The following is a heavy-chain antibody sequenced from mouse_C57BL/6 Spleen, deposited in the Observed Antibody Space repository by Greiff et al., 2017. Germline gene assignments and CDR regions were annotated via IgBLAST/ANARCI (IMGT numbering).Heavy chain of an antibody. CDR2: IDPEDGDT. CDR1: GFNIKDYY. V-gene: IGHV14-1*01. Sequence: EVQLQPSGAELVRPGASVKLSCTASGFNIKDYYMHWVKQRPEQGLEWIGRIDPEDGDTEYAPKFQGKATMTADTSSNTAYLQLSSLTSEDTAVYYCTTEGNYYGSSSAWFAYWGQGTLVTVSA. J-gene: IGHJ3*01. CDR3: TTEGNYYGSSSAWFAY. D-gene: IGHD1-1*01.